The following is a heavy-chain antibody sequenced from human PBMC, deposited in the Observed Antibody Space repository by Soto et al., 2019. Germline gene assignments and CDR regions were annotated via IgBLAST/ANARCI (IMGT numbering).Heavy chain of an antibody. CDR2: FDPEDGET. V-gene: IGHV1-24*01. D-gene: IGHD1-26*01. Sequence: VASVKVSCKVSGYTLTELSMNWVRQAPGKGLEWMAAFDPEDGETTYAQKFQGRVTMTEDTSTDTAYTEVSGLRSEDTAVYYCATALSRVGATFGPWGQGTLVTVSS. CDR1: GYTLTELS. J-gene: IGHJ5*02. CDR3: ATALSRVGATFGP.